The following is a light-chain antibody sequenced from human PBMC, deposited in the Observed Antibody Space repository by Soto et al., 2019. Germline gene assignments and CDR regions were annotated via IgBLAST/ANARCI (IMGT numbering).Light chain of an antibody. V-gene: IGKV3-11*01. Sequence: EIVLTQSPATLSLSPGERATLSCRASQSVSSYLAWYQQKPGQAHRLLIYDAYNRATGIQARFSGSGSGTDFTLTIRSLEPEDFATYYCIQHNSYPRTFGPGTKVDI. CDR3: IQHNSYPRT. J-gene: IGKJ3*01. CDR1: QSVSSY. CDR2: DAY.